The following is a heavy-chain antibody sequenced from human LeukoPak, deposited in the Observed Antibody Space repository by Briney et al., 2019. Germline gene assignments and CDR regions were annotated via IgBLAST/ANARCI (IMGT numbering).Heavy chain of an antibody. D-gene: IGHD3-16*01. Sequence: PGGSLRLSCAASGFTFSSYWMHWVRQAPGKGLVWVSRINSDGSSTSYADSVKGRFTISRDNAKNTLYLQMNSLRAEDTAVYYCARASGTAGGDPTGAFDIWGQGTMVTVSS. CDR2: INSDGSST. CDR1: GFTFSSYW. CDR3: ARASGTAGGDPTGAFDI. J-gene: IGHJ3*02. V-gene: IGHV3-74*01.